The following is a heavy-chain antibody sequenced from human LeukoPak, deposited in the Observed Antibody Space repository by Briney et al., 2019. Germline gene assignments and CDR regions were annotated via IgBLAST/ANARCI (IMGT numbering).Heavy chain of an antibody. J-gene: IGHJ6*02. V-gene: IGHV5-51*01. D-gene: IGHD4-17*01. CDR3: ARHPASYYGDYVSGGMDV. CDR2: IYPGDSDT. CDR1: GYSFTSYW. Sequence: GESLRISCKGSGYSFTSYWIGWVRQMPGKGLEWMGIIYPGDSDTRYSPSFQGQVTISADKSISTAYLQWSSLKASDTAMYYCARHPASYYGDYVSGGMDVWGQGTTVTVSS.